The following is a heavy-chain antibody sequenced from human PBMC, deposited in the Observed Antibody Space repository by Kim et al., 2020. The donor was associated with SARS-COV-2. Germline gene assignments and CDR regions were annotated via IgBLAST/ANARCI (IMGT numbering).Heavy chain of an antibody. V-gene: IGHV3-73*01. CDR2: IRSKANTYAT. D-gene: IGHD1-1*01. Sequence: GGSLRLSCAASGFSFSDNEMNWVRQASGKGLEWVGRIRSKANTYATTSAASVKGRSTITRDDSQNAEYLKMKSLKTEDTAVYNCTRVSGTTLAFWDA. J-gene: IGHJ3*01. CDR3: TRVSGTTLAFWDA. CDR1: GFSFSDNE.